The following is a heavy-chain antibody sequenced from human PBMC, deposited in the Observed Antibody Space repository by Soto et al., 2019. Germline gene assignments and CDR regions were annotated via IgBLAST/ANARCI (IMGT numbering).Heavy chain of an antibody. J-gene: IGHJ4*02. CDR3: ARDNTRYSFDY. CDR1: GFNFGDHN. V-gene: IGHV3-72*01. CDR2: IRRRPQSDTT. D-gene: IGHD2-15*01. Sequence: EVQLVESGGGLVQPGGSLRLSCAASGFNFGDHNMDWVRQAPGKGLEWVARIRRRPQSDTTEYAASVQGRFTISRDDSKNPIYLQMNSLEPEDTAVYYCARDNTRYSFDYWSQGTLVTASS.